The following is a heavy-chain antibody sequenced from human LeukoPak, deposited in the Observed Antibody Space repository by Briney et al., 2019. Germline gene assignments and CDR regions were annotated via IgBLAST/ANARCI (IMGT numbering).Heavy chain of an antibody. J-gene: IGHJ4*02. D-gene: IGHD3-22*01. Sequence: GASVTVSFKVSGYTLTELSMHWVRQAPGKGVEGMGGFDPEDGEIIYAQKFQGRVTMTEDTSTDTAYMELSSLRSEDTAVYYCATNPSPSSGPTRLYYWGQGTLVTVSS. CDR1: GYTLTELS. CDR2: FDPEDGEI. V-gene: IGHV1-24*01. CDR3: ATNPSPSSGPTRLYY.